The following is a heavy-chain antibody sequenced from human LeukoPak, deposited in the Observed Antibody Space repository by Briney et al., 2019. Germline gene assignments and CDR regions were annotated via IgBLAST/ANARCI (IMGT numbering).Heavy chain of an antibody. J-gene: IGHJ4*02. V-gene: IGHV3-21*01. Sequence: KSGGSLRLSCAASGFTLATYSMNWVRQAPGKGLEWVSSISSSSSYIYYADSVKGRFTISRDNAKNSLYLQMNSLRAEDTAVYYCARAEVAATHLSLPDYWGQGTLVTVSS. CDR2: ISSSSSYI. D-gene: IGHD2-15*01. CDR3: ARAEVAATHLSLPDY. CDR1: GFTLATYS.